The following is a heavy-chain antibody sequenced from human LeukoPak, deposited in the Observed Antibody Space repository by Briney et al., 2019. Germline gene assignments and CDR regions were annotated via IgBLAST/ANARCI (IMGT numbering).Heavy chain of an antibody. Sequence: PGGSLRLSGAASGFTYSSCAISCVRQAPRRRLLWVSDVTSSGSRTYYADSVKGRFTISRDNSKNTLYLQMNSLRVEDTALYYCAIWDPPVPGGIWGQGTMVTVSS. J-gene: IGHJ3*02. D-gene: IGHD1-26*01. V-gene: IGHV3-23*01. CDR2: VTSSGSRT. CDR1: GFTYSSCA. CDR3: AIWDPPVPGGI.